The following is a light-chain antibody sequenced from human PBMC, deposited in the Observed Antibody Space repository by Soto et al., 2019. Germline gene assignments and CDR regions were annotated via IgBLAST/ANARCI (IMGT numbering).Light chain of an antibody. J-gene: IGKJ2*01. Sequence: ETVMTQSPATLSVSPGERATLSCRASQNIANNLAWYQQRPGQAPRLLIYGASTRATGIPARFSGSGSGTEFTLTISSLQSEDFAIYYCQQYNNWPPYTFGQGTKLEIK. CDR1: QNIANN. CDR2: GAS. CDR3: QQYNNWPPYT. V-gene: IGKV3-15*01.